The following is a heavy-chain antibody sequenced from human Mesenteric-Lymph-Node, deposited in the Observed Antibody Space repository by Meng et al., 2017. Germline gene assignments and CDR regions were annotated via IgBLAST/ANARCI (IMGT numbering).Heavy chain of an antibody. D-gene: IGHD6-13*01. CDR3: MSEIRKAPTGTDY. Sequence: QVQLVESGGGVVQPGRSLILSCVASGLSFNTHAMHWVLQAPGKGLEWVAVISYDGTNKYYADSVMGRFTISRDNSKSTLFLQMNSLRAEDTAMYYCMSEIRKAPTGTDYWGQG. J-gene: IGHJ4*02. CDR1: GLSFNTHA. CDR2: ISYDGTNK. V-gene: IGHV3-30-3*01.